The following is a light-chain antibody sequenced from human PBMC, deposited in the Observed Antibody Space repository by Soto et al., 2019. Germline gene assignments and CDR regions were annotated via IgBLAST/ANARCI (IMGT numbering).Light chain of an antibody. CDR2: GNS. V-gene: IGLV1-40*01. CDR1: SSNIGAGYD. Sequence: QSVLTQPPSVSGAPGQRVTISCTRSSSNIGAGYDGHWYQQLPGTAPKLLISGNSNRPSGVPDRFSGSKSGTSASLAITGLLAEDEADYYCQSYDSSLSVVVFGGGTKLTVL. CDR3: QSYDSSLSVVV. J-gene: IGLJ2*01.